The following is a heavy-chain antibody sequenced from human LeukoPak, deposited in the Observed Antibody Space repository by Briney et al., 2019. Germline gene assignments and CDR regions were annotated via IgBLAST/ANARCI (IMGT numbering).Heavy chain of an antibody. CDR2: ISSSGSTT. Sequence: PGGSLRLSCAASGFTFSDYSMSWIRQAPGKGLEWVSYISSSGSTTYYADSVKGRFTISRDNAKNSVYLEMNSLRAEDTAVYYCASSGYPPLWGQGTLVTVSS. CDR1: GFTFSDYS. J-gene: IGHJ4*02. D-gene: IGHD3-22*01. V-gene: IGHV3-11*01. CDR3: ASSGYPPL.